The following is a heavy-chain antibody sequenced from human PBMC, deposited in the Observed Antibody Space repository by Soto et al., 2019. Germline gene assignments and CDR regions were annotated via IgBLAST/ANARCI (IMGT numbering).Heavy chain of an antibody. Sequence: EVQLVESGGGLVQPGGSLRLSCAASGFTFSSYEMNWVRQAPGKGLEWVSYISSSGSTIYYADSVKGRFIISRDNAKNSLYLQMNSLRAEDTAVYYCARGGYCSSTSCYTGYYYYYGMDVWGQGTTVTVSS. CDR3: ARGGYCSSTSCYTGYYYYYGMDV. D-gene: IGHD2-2*02. V-gene: IGHV3-48*03. J-gene: IGHJ6*02. CDR1: GFTFSSYE. CDR2: ISSSGSTI.